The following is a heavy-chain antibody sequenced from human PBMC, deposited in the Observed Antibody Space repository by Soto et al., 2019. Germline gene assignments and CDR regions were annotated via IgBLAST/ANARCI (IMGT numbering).Heavy chain of an antibody. V-gene: IGHV1-69*13. Sequence: GASVKVSCKASGGTFSSYAISWARQAPGQGLEWMGGIIPIFGTANYAQKFQGRVTITADESTSTAYMELSSLRSEDTAVYYCASVYGMVLSSGPRYFDLWGRGTLVTVS. CDR1: GGTFSSYA. CDR2: IIPIFGTA. J-gene: IGHJ2*01. CDR3: ASVYGMVLSSGPRYFDL. D-gene: IGHD2-8*01.